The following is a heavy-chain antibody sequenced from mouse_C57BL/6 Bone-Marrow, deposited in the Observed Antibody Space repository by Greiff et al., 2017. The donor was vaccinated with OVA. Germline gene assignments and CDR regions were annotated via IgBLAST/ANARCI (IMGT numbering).Heavy chain of an antibody. CDR1: GYAFSSSW. J-gene: IGHJ2*01. CDR2: IYPGDGDT. Sequence: VQLKQSGPELVKPGASVKISCKASGYAFSSSWMNWVKQRPGKGLEWIGRIYPGDGDTNYNGKFKGKATLTADKSSSTAYMQLSSLTSEDSAVYFCARCPATTVVATDRYYFDYWGQGTTLTVSS. D-gene: IGHD1-1*01. CDR3: ARCPATTVVATDRYYFDY. V-gene: IGHV1-82*01.